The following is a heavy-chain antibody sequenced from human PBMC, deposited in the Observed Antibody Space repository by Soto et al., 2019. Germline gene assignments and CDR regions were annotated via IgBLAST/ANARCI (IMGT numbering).Heavy chain of an antibody. J-gene: IGHJ5*02. CDR3: ARASSSMYNWFDP. CDR2: IYHSGST. CDR1: GGSISSSNW. D-gene: IGHD6-6*01. V-gene: IGHV4-4*02. Sequence: PSETLSLTCAVSGGSISSSNWWSWVRQPPGKGLEWIGEIYHSGSTNYNPSLKSRGTKSVDKSKNQISLKLSSVTAADTAVYYCARASSSMYNWFDPWGQGTLVTVSS.